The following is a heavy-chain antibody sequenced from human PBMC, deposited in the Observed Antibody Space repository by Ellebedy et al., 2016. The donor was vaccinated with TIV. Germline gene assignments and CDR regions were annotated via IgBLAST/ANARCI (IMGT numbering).Heavy chain of an antibody. Sequence: KISXAASGFTFSSYAISWVRQAPGQGLEWMGGIIPIFGTANYAQKFQGRVTMTTDTSTSTAYMELSSLRSEDTAVYYCATAFLSHPLYGDYIDYWGQGTLVTVSS. CDR1: GFTFSSYA. J-gene: IGHJ4*02. CDR2: IIPIFGTA. D-gene: IGHD3-3*02. V-gene: IGHV1-69*05. CDR3: ATAFLSHPLYGDYIDY.